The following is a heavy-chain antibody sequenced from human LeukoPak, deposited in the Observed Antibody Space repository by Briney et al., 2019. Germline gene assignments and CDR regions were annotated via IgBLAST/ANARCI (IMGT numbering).Heavy chain of an antibody. D-gene: IGHD3-16*01. J-gene: IGHJ4*02. CDR1: GLTFSSNC. Sequence: GSLRLFCAASGLTFSSNCMNWVRQAPGKGLEWVSYISATGGTIYYADSVKGRFTISRDNAKNSLYLQMNSLRAEDTAVYYCARGGRLAHYWGQGTMVTVSS. V-gene: IGHV3-48*04. CDR2: ISATGGTI. CDR3: ARGGRLAHY.